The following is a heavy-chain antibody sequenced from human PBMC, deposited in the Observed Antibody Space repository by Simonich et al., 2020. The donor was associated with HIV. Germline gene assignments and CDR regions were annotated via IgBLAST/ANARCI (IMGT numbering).Heavy chain of an antibody. V-gene: IGHV4-34*01. CDR3: ARRHPTTVTTPYFDY. CDR1: GGSFSGYY. D-gene: IGHD4-17*01. J-gene: IGHJ4*02. CDR2: INHRGTT. Sequence: QVQLQQWGAGLLKPSETLSLTCAVYGGSFSGYYWSWIPQPPGKGQEWIGEINHRGTTNYNPSLKSRVTISVDTSKNQFSLKLSSVTAADTAVYYCARRHPTTVTTPYFDYWGQGTLVTVSS.